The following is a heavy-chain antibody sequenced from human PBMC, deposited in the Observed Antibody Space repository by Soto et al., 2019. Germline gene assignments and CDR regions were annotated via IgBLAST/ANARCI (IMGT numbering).Heavy chain of an antibody. CDR2: ISWNSGSI. CDR1: GFTFDDYA. V-gene: IGHV3-9*01. Sequence: VQLVESGGGLVQPGRSLRLSCAASGFTFDDYAMHWVRQAPGKGLEWVSGISWNSGSIGYANSVKGRFTISRDNAKNSLYLQMNSLRAEDTALYYCAKDMETGTNYYYGMDVWGQGTTVTVSS. D-gene: IGHD6-13*01. J-gene: IGHJ6*02. CDR3: AKDMETGTNYYYGMDV.